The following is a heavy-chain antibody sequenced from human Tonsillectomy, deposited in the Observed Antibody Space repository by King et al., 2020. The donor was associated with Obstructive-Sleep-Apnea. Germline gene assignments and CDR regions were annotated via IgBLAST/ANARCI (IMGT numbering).Heavy chain of an antibody. CDR1: GFTFSNYN. Sequence: QLVQSGGGLVKPGGSLRLSCAASGFTFSNYNMNWVRQAPGKGLEWVSSISTTSTYIYYADSLRGRFTISRDNAKNSLYLQMNSLRAEDTAVYYCASDLDCGGDCYSSDYWGHGTLVTVSS. V-gene: IGHV3-21*01. CDR3: ASDLDCGGDCYSSDY. CDR2: ISTTSTYI. J-gene: IGHJ4*01. D-gene: IGHD2-21*02.